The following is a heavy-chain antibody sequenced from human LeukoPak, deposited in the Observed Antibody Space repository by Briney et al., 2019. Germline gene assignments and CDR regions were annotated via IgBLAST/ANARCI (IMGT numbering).Heavy chain of an antibody. CDR1: GGSISSYY. J-gene: IGHJ4*02. D-gene: IGHD3-22*01. Sequence: SETLSLTCTVSGGSISSYYWSWIRQPPGKGLEWIGYIYYSGSTNYNPSLKSRVTISVDTSKNQFSLKLSSVTAADTAVYYCARVFTDFGYYQIDYWGQGTLATVSS. V-gene: IGHV4-59*01. CDR2: IYYSGST. CDR3: ARVFTDFGYYQIDY.